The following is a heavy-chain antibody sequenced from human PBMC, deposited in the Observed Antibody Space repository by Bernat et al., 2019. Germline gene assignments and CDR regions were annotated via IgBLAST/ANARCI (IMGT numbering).Heavy chain of an antibody. CDR3: AKHRFGELGADY. J-gene: IGHJ4*02. Sequence: EVQLVESGGGLVQPGGSLRLSCAASGFTVSSNYMSWVRQAPGKGLEWVSVIYSGGNTYYADSVKGRFTISRDNSKNTLYLQMNSLRAEDTAVYYCAKHRFGELGADYWGQGTLVTVSS. CDR2: IYSGGNT. CDR1: GFTVSSNY. D-gene: IGHD3-10*01. V-gene: IGHV3-66*04.